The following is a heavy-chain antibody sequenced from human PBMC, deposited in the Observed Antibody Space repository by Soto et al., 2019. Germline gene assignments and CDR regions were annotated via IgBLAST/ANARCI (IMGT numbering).Heavy chain of an antibody. CDR3: ASLFHYYGSGSYLGFDY. J-gene: IGHJ4*02. V-gene: IGHV4-39*07. CDR2: IYYSGST. Sequence: SETLSLTCTVSGGSISSSSYYWGWIRQPPGKGLEWIGSIYYSGSTYYNPSLKSRVTISVDTSKNQFSLKLSSVTAADTAVYYCASLFHYYGSGSYLGFDYWGQGTLVTVSS. D-gene: IGHD3-10*01. CDR1: GGSISSSSYY.